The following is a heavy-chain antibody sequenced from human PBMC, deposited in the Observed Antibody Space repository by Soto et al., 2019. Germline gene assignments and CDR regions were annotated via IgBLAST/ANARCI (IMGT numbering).Heavy chain of an antibody. CDR1: GYTFTGYY. J-gene: IGHJ3*02. Sequence: GASVKVSCKASGYTFTGYYMHWVRQAPGQGLEWMGWINPNSGDTNYAQKFQGRVTMTRDTSTSTAYMELRSLRSDDTAVYYCARSMIVVVITTGSAFDIWGQGTMVTVSS. D-gene: IGHD3-22*01. CDR3: ARSMIVVVITTGSAFDI. CDR2: INPNSGDT. V-gene: IGHV1-2*02.